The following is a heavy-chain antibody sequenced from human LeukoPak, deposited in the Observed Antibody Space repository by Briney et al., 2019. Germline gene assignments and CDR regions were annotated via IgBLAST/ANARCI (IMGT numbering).Heavy chain of an antibody. CDR2: TYHSGST. CDR3: ARVMELDKFFDY. J-gene: IGHJ4*02. Sequence: SETLSLTCAVSSGSISSSNWWSWVRQPPGKGLEWIGETYHSGSTNYNPSLKSRVTISVDKSKNQFSLKLSSVTAADTAVYYCARVMELDKFFDYWGQGTLVTVSS. D-gene: IGHD1-7*01. CDR1: SGSISSSNW. V-gene: IGHV4-4*02.